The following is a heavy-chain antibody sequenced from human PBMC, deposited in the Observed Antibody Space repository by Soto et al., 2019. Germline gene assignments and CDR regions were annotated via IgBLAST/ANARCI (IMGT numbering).Heavy chain of an antibody. CDR1: GYTFTYRY. CDR3: AGDSSGYNYFDY. J-gene: IGHJ4*02. Sequence: ASVKVSCKASGYTFTYRYLHWVRQAPGQALEWMGWITPFNGNTNYAQKFQDRVTITRDRSMSTAYMELSSLRSEDTAMYYCAGDSSGYNYFDYWGQGTLVTVSS. D-gene: IGHD3-22*01. V-gene: IGHV1-45*02. CDR2: ITPFNGNT.